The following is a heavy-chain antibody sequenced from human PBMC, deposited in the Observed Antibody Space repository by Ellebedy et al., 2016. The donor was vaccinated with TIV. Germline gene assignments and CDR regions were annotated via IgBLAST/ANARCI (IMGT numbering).Heavy chain of an antibody. Sequence: MPSETLSLTCTVSGRSISSYFWTWIRQSPGKGLEWIGYISYSVTITYNPPLQGRVTISGDTSKNQISLQLSSVTAADAAVYYCAKTSMSRGVMGSDTWGPGTLVTVSS. CDR3: AKTSMSRGVMGSDT. CDR2: ISYSVTI. CDR1: GRSISSYF. D-gene: IGHD3-16*01. J-gene: IGHJ5*02. V-gene: IGHV4-59*01.